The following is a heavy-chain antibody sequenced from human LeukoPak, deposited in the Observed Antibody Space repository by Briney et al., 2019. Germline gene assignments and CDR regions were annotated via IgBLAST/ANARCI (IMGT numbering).Heavy chain of an antibody. Sequence: SETLSLTRAVYGGSFSGYYWSWVRQPPGKGLGWIGEINHSGSTNYNPSLKSRVTISVDTSKNQFSLKLSSVTAADTAVYYCARDLGLRYFDWLLGGSNWFDPWGQGTLVTVSS. CDR3: ARDLGLRYFDWLLGGSNWFDP. CDR1: GGSFSGYY. V-gene: IGHV4-34*01. D-gene: IGHD3-9*01. CDR2: INHSGST. J-gene: IGHJ5*02.